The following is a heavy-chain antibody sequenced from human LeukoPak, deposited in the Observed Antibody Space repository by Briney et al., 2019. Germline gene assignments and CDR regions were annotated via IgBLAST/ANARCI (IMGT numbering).Heavy chain of an antibody. CDR1: GGSISSSSYY. J-gene: IGHJ4*02. Sequence: SETLSLTCTVSGGSISSSSYYWGWIRRPPGKGLEWFGSIYSSGSTNYNSSLKSRVSMSVDTSKNQFSLKLTSVTAADTAVYYCARGGKATVVTMWGQGILVTVSS. V-gene: IGHV4-39*07. D-gene: IGHD4-23*01. CDR2: IYSSGST. CDR3: ARGGKATVVTM.